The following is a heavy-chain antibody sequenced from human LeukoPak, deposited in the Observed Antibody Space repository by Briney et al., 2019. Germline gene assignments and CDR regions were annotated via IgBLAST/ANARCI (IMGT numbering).Heavy chain of an antibody. V-gene: IGHV3-74*01. D-gene: IGHD3-10*01. CDR2: INTDGSIT. Sequence: GGSLRLSCVASGFTFSSYWMHWIRQAPGKGLVWVSRINTDGSITGYADSVKGRFTISRDNAKNTLYLQMNSLRAEDTAVYYCARHLNYYLDYWGQGTLVTVSS. CDR3: ARHLNYYLDY. CDR1: GFTFSSYW. J-gene: IGHJ4*02.